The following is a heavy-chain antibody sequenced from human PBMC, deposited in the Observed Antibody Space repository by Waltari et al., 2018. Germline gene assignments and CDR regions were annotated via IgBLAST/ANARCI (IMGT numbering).Heavy chain of an antibody. D-gene: IGHD1-26*01. Sequence: EVQLVESGGGLVQPGWSLRLSCAASGFTFDDYAMHWVRQAQGKGLECVSGISWNSGSIGYADSVKGRFTISRDNAKNSLYLQMNSLRAEDTALYYCATEWELLRNWGQGTLVTVSS. CDR1: GFTFDDYA. J-gene: IGHJ4*02. CDR2: ISWNSGSI. CDR3: ATEWELLRN. V-gene: IGHV3-9*01.